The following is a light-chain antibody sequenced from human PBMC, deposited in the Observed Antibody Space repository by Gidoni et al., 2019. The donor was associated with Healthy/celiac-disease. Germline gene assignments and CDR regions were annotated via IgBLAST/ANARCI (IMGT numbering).Light chain of an antibody. Sequence: DIVMTQSPLSLPVTPGEPASISFRSSQSLLHSNGYNYLDWYLQKPGQSPQLLIYLGSNRASGVPESFSGSGSGTDFTLKISRVEAEDVGVYYCMQALQTPRTFGQGTKLEIK. CDR1: QSLLHSNGYNY. J-gene: IGKJ2*01. V-gene: IGKV2-28*01. CDR3: MQALQTPRT. CDR2: LGS.